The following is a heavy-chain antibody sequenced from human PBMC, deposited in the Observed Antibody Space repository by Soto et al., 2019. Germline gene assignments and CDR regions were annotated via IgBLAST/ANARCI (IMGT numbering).Heavy chain of an antibody. CDR3: ARVVVVAATLYYFDY. D-gene: IGHD2-15*01. V-gene: IGHV4-30-2*01. Sequence: QLQLQESGSGLVKPSQTLSLTCAVSGGSISSGGYSWSWIRQPPGKGLEWIGYIYHSGSTYYNPSLKSRVTISVDRSKNQFSLKLSSVTAADTAVYYCARVVVVAATLYYFDYWGQGTLVIVSS. CDR1: GGSISSGGYS. J-gene: IGHJ4*02. CDR2: IYHSGST.